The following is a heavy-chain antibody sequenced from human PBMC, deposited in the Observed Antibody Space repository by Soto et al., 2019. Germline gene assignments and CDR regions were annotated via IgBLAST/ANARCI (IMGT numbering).Heavy chain of an antibody. Sequence: QLQLQESGPGLVKPSETLSLTCTVSGVSISSSSYYWGWFRQPPGKGLEWIGTIYYGGSSYSNPSLKSRVTISLDTSKNQFSLTLTSVTAEDTAVYYCARHGSYWGQGTLVTVSS. J-gene: IGHJ4*02. CDR3: ARHGSY. V-gene: IGHV4-39*01. CDR1: GVSISSSSYY. CDR2: IYYGGSS.